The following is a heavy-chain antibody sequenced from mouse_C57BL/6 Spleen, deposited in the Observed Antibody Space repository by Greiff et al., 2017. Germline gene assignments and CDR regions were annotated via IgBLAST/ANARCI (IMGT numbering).Heavy chain of an antibody. V-gene: IGHV14-4*01. CDR2: IDPENGDT. CDR1: GFNIKDDY. Sequence: EVQLQQSGAELVRPGASVKLSCTASGFNIKDDYMHWVKQRPEQGLEWIGWIDPENGDTEYASKFQGKATITADTSSNTAYLQLSSLTSEDTAVYYCTTDYEGYYWGQGTTLTVSS. CDR3: TTDYEGYY. D-gene: IGHD2-4*01. J-gene: IGHJ2*01.